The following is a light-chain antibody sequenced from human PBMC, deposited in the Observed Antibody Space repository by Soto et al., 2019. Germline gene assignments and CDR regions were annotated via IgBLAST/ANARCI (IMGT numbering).Light chain of an antibody. Sequence: EIVMTQSPATLSVSPGERATISCRASQSVSSNLAWYQQKPGQAPRLLIYGASTRATGIPARFSGSGSGTEFTLTISSLQSEDFAVYYCQQYNNWPPMAFGQGTKVESK. V-gene: IGKV3-15*01. CDR3: QQYNNWPPMA. CDR2: GAS. CDR1: QSVSSN. J-gene: IGKJ1*01.